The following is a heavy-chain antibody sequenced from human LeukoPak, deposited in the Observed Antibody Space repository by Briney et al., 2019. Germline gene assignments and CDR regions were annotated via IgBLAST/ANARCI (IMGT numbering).Heavy chain of an antibody. CDR1: GDSISSGGYS. CDR3: AGTMVRGVIIV. J-gene: IGHJ4*02. CDR2: IYHSGST. V-gene: IGHV4-30-2*01. D-gene: IGHD3-10*01. Sequence: SETLSLTCAVSGDSISSGGYSWSWIRQPPGKGLEWIGYIYHSGSTYYNPSLKSRVTISVDRSKNQFSLKLSSVTAADTAVYYCAGTMVRGVIIVWGQGALVTVSS.